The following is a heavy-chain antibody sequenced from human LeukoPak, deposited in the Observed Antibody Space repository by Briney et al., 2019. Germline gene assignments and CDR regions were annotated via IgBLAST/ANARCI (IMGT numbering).Heavy chain of an antibody. D-gene: IGHD2-15*01. CDR3: AAIPRYCGGGSCYWFDP. CDR1: GGSISSSSSY. J-gene: IGHJ5*02. CDR2: IYYSGST. Sequence: SETLSLTCTVSGGSISSSSSYWGWIRQPPGKGLEWIGSIYYSGSTYYNPSLKSRVTISVDTSKNHFSLKLNSVTDADTAVYYCAAIPRYCGGGSCYWFDPWGQGTLVTVSS. V-gene: IGHV4-39*07.